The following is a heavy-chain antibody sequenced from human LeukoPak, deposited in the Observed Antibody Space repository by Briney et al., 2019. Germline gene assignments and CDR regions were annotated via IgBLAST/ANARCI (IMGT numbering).Heavy chain of an antibody. J-gene: IGHJ6*02. Sequence: NPSETLSLTCTVSGSSISDHYWNWIRQPPGKGLEWIGHMYHSGSTNYNPSLKSRVTISIDTSKNQFSLKLSSVTAADTAVYYCARLDVWGQGTTVTVSS. V-gene: IGHV4-59*11. CDR2: MYHSGST. CDR1: GSSISDHY. CDR3: ARLDV.